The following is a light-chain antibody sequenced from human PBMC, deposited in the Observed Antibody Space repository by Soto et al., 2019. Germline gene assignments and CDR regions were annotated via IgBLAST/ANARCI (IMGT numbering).Light chain of an antibody. CDR3: AAWDDSLNGV. V-gene: IGLV2-11*01. CDR2: SNN. J-gene: IGLJ3*02. Sequence: QSVLTQPRSVSGSPGQSVTISCTGTSSDVGGYNYVSWYQQHPGKAPKLLIYSNNQRPSGVPDRFSGSKSGTSASLAISGLQSEDEADYYCAAWDDSLNGVFGGGTKVTVL. CDR1: SSDVGGYNY.